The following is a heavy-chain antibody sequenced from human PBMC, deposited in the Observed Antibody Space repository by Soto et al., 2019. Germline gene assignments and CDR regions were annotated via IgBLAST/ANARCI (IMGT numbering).Heavy chain of an antibody. D-gene: IGHD3-22*01. CDR3: ARALSSGSFDY. Sequence: GGSLRLSCAASGFTFSSYGMHWVRQAPGKGLEWVAVIWYDGSNKYYADSVKGRFTISRDNSKNTLYLQMNSLRAEDTAVYYCARALSSGSFDYWGQGTLVTVSS. J-gene: IGHJ4*02. CDR2: IWYDGSNK. CDR1: GFTFSSYG. V-gene: IGHV3-33*01.